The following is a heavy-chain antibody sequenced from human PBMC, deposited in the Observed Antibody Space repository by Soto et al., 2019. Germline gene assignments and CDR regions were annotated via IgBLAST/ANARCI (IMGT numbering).Heavy chain of an antibody. D-gene: IGHD3-10*01. J-gene: IGHJ5*02. V-gene: IGHV3-33*01. Sequence: PGGSLRLSCAASGLIFSSYGMHWVRQAPGKGLEWVAVIWYDGSNKYYADSVKGRFTISRDNSKNTLYLQMNSLRAEDTAVYYCARGEYGSGSYGWFDPWGPGTLVTVSS. CDR3: ARGEYGSGSYGWFDP. CDR2: IWYDGSNK. CDR1: GLIFSSYG.